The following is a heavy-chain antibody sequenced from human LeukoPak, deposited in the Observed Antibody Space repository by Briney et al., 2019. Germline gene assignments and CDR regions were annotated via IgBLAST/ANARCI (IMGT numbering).Heavy chain of an antibody. CDR2: IIPIFGTA. J-gene: IGHJ4*02. V-gene: IGHV1-69*05. CDR1: GGTFSSFA. D-gene: IGHD3-22*01. Sequence: SVKVSCKASGGTFSSFAISWVRQAPGQGLEWMGGIIPIFGTANYAQKFQGRVTITTDESTSTAYMELSSLRSEDTAVYYCARTPYDLYYFDYWGQGTLVTVSS. CDR3: ARTPYDLYYFDY.